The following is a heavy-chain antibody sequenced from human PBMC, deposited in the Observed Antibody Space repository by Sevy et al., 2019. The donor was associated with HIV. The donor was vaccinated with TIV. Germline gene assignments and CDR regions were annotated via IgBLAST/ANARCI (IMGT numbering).Heavy chain of an antibody. D-gene: IGHD2-21*01. CDR1: GFSFSSYG. CDR3: VKEGGGEGGDH. J-gene: IGHJ4*02. CDR2: IQYDGSNK. Sequence: GGSLRLSCAASGFSFSSYGMHWVRQAPGKGLEWMSYIQYDGSNKDYADSVKGPFTISRDNSKNTLYLQMNSVRVEDTGVFYCVKEGGGEGGDHWGQGTLVTVSS. V-gene: IGHV3-30*02.